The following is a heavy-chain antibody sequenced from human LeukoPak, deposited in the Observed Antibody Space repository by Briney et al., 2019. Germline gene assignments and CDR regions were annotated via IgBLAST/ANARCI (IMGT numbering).Heavy chain of an antibody. CDR2: ISRSSGYI. Sequence: GGSLRLSCAASGFTFSSYSMNWVRQAPGKGLEWVSSISRSSGYIYYADSVKGRFTISRDNAKNSLYLQMNSLRADDTAVYYCARDERIVEAIYAFDIWGQGTMVTVSS. V-gene: IGHV3-21*01. CDR1: GFTFSSYS. J-gene: IGHJ3*02. CDR3: ARDERIVEAIYAFDI. D-gene: IGHD1-26*01.